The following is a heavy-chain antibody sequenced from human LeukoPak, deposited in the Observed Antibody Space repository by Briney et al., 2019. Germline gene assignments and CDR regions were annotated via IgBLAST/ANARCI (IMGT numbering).Heavy chain of an antibody. CDR1: GGSISGTYY. Sequence: SETLSLTCTVSGGSISGTYYWSWIRQPPGKGLEWIGYIYYTGTTDSNPSLKSRVTISLDTSKNQFSLNLSSVTAADTAVYYCARRWVYDKRAFDAWGQGAMVTVSS. J-gene: IGHJ3*01. CDR3: ARRWVYDKRAFDA. V-gene: IGHV4-59*08. CDR2: IYYTGTT. D-gene: IGHD3-16*01.